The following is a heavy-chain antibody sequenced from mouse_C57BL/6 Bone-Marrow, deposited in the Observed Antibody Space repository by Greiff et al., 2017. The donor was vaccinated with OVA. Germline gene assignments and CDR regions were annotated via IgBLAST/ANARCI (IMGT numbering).Heavy chain of an antibody. CDR3: EQSYYYVNRFAY. V-gene: IGHV1-54*01. J-gene: IGHJ3*01. CDR2: INPGSGGT. CDR1: GYAFTNYL. Sequence: VQLQQSGAELVRPGTSVKVSCKASGYAFTNYLIEWVKQRPGQGLECIGVINPGSGGTNYNEKFKGKATLTADKSSSTAYMQLISLTSEDSAVYVCEQSYYYVNRFAYWGQGTLVTVSA. D-gene: IGHD1-1*01.